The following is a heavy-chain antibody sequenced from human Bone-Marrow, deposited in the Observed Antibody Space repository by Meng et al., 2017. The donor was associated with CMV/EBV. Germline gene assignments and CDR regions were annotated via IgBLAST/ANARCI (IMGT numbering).Heavy chain of an antibody. CDR1: GYTFTSYG. CDR3: ATTDSYGYWFDP. D-gene: IGHD5-18*01. CDR2: ISAYNGNT. J-gene: IGHJ5*02. Sequence: ASVKVSCKASGYTFTSYGISWVRQAPGQGLEWMGWISAYNGNTNYAQKLQGRVTMTTDTSTSTAYMELRSLRSDDTAVYYCATTDSYGYWFDPWGQGTLVTLSS. V-gene: IGHV1-18*01.